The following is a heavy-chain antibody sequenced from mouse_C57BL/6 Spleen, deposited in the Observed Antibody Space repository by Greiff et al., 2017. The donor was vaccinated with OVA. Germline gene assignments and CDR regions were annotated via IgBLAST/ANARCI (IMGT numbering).Heavy chain of an antibody. Sequence: VMLVESGPGLVAPSQSLSITCTVSGFSLTSYGVHWVRQPPGKGLEWLVVIWSDGSTTDNSALKSRLSISKDNSKSQVFLKMNSLQTDDTAMYFYARHPPTDYAMDYWGQGTSVTVSS. J-gene: IGHJ4*01. CDR3: ARHPPTDYAMDY. CDR1: GFSLTSYG. V-gene: IGHV2-6-1*01. CDR2: IWSDGST.